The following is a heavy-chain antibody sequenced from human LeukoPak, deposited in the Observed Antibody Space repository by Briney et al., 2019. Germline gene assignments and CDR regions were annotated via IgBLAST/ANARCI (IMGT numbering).Heavy chain of an antibody. Sequence: GASVNVSCKASGYTLTGYYMHWVRQAPGQGLEWMGWINPNSGGTNYAQKFQGRVTMTRDTSISTAYMELSRLRSDDTAVYYCARGRSRCSSTSCYYNWFDPWGQGTLVTVSS. CDR3: ARGRSRCSSTSCYYNWFDP. V-gene: IGHV1-2*02. CDR1: GYTLTGYY. J-gene: IGHJ5*02. CDR2: INPNSGGT. D-gene: IGHD2-2*01.